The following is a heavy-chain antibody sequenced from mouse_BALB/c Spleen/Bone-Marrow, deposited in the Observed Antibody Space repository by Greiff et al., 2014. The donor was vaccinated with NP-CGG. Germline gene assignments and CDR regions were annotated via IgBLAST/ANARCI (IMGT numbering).Heavy chain of an antibody. Sequence: VQLKESGGGLVQPGGSLKLSCATSGFTFSDYYMYWVRQTPEKRLEWVAYISNGGGSTYYPDTVKGRFTISRDNAKNTLYLQMSRLKSEDTAMYDCARQGGTEYYAMDYWGQGTSVTVSS. CDR2: ISNGGGST. J-gene: IGHJ4*01. D-gene: IGHD3-3*01. CDR3: ARQGGTEYYAMDY. CDR1: GFTFSDYY. V-gene: IGHV5-12*02.